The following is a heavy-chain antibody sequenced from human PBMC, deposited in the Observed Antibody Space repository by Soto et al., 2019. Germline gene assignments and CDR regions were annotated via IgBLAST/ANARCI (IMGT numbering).Heavy chain of an antibody. CDR3: APRSPAFDY. V-gene: IGHV1-18*01. J-gene: IGHJ4*02. Sequence: QVQLVQSGPEVKKPGASVKVSCKTSGYTFTSFGISWVRQAPGQGLEWMGWITTDKGKTNYAQKFQGRVTMTTDTSKSTANIELRSLRSDDTAVYYCAPRSPAFDYWGQGTLVTVSS. CDR2: ITTDKGKT. CDR1: GYTFTSFG.